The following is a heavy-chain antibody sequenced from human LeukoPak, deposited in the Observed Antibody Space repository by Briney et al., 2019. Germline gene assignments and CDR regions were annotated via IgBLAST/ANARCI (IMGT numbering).Heavy chain of an antibody. CDR1: GGSFSGYY. CDR3: ARVALMYIFEYSRSSTPRYGMDV. Sequence: SETLSLTCAVYGGSFSGYYWSWIRQSPGKGLEWIGEINHSGSTNYNPSLKSRVTISVDTSKNQFSLKLSSVTAADTAVYYCARVALMYIFEYSRSSTPRYGMDVWGQGTTVTVYS. V-gene: IGHV4-34*01. J-gene: IGHJ6*02. CDR2: INHSGST. D-gene: IGHD6-6*01.